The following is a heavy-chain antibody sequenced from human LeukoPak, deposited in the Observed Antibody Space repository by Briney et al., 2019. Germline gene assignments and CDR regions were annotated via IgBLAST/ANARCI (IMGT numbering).Heavy chain of an antibody. Sequence: ASVKVSCKASGYTFTSYAMNWVRQAPGQGLEWMGWINTNTGNPTYAQGFTGRFVFSLDTSVSTAYLQISSLKAEDTAVYYCARGPDYDLLTGYPDYYYYSMDVWGKGTTVTVSS. D-gene: IGHD3-9*01. CDR2: INTNTGNP. CDR1: GYTFTSYA. V-gene: IGHV7-4-1*02. CDR3: ARGPDYDLLTGYPDYYYYSMDV. J-gene: IGHJ6*03.